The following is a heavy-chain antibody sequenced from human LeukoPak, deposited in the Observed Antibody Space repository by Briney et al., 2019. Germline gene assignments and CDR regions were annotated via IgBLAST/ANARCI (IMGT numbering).Heavy chain of an antibody. J-gene: IGHJ5*02. D-gene: IGHD5-18*01. V-gene: IGHV1-2*02. Sequence: ASVKVSCKASGYTFTGYYIHWVRQAPGQGLEWMGWINPNSGGTNYAQKFQGRVTMTRDTSISTAYMELRRLRSDDRAVYYCARGISGYSYGLGPNWFDPWGQGTLVTVSS. CDR3: ARGISGYSYGLGPNWFDP. CDR1: GYTFTGYY. CDR2: INPNSGGT.